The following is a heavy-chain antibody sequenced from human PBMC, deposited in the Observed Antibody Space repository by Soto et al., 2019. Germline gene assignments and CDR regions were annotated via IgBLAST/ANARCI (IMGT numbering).Heavy chain of an antibody. CDR1: GFSVSRNF. J-gene: IGHJ4*01. CDR3: ARVVLVGATPDYFDH. Sequence: EVQLVESGGSFIQPGGSLRLSCAVSGFSVSRNFMSWIRQAPGKGLEWVSILYSGGTTYYTGSVEGRFTMSGDDSKNTVYLQMKSLRVEDTATYFRARVVLVGATPDYFDHWGQGSLVTVSS. D-gene: IGHD1-26*01. V-gene: IGHV3-53*01. CDR2: LYSGGTT.